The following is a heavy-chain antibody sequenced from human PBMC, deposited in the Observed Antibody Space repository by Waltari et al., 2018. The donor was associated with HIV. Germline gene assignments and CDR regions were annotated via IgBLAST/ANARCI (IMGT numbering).Heavy chain of an antibody. Sequence: QVQLQESGPGLVKPSETLSLTCSVSGYSIERGYYWGWIRQPPGKAREWIGSSLHSGNTYYNPSLKSRLTISLDTSKNQVSLKLSSVTAADTAVYYCASGSRRGHSHGIDYWGQGTLVTVSS. V-gene: IGHV4-38-2*01. J-gene: IGHJ4*02. CDR1: GYSIERGYY. D-gene: IGHD5-18*01. CDR3: ASGSRRGHSHGIDY. CDR2: SLHSGNT.